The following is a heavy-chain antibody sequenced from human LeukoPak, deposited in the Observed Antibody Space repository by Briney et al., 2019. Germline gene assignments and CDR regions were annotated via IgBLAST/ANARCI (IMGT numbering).Heavy chain of an antibody. D-gene: IGHD3-10*01. Sequence: SQTLSLTCTVSGGSITSYYWSWIRQPAGKGLEWTGRIYFSGSTDYNPSLKSRVTMSVDSSKTQFSLKLSSVTAADTAIYYCARDSGTTGEVKFDPWGQGTLVTVSS. V-gene: IGHV4-4*07. CDR2: IYFSGST. J-gene: IGHJ5*02. CDR1: GGSITSYY. CDR3: ARDSGTTGEVKFDP.